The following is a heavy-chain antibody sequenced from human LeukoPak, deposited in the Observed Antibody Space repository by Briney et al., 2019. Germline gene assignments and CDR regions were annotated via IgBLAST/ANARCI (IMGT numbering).Heavy chain of an antibody. V-gene: IGHV1-69*05. D-gene: IGHD3-16*01. Sequence: ATVKVSCKASGGTFSSHAISWLRQAPGQGLEWMGEIIAIFGTADYPQKFQGRVTITTDESTSTAYMELSSLRSEDTAVYYCAKGELAGYYYYYYMDVWGKGTTVTVSS. J-gene: IGHJ6*03. CDR3: AKGELAGYYYYYYMDV. CDR1: GGTFSSHA. CDR2: IIAIFGTA.